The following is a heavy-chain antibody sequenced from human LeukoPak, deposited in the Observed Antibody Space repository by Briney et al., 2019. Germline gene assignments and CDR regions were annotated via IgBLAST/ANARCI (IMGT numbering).Heavy chain of an antibody. Sequence: SETLSLTCTVSGGSISSYYWSWIRQPAGKGPEWIGRIYASGSTNYNPSLKSRVTMSVDTSKNQFSLRLNSVTAADTAVYYCARGDRAVAGAWGWFDPWGQGTLVTVSS. CDR1: GGSISSYY. V-gene: IGHV4-4*07. J-gene: IGHJ5*02. D-gene: IGHD6-19*01. CDR3: ARGDRAVAGAWGWFDP. CDR2: IYASGST.